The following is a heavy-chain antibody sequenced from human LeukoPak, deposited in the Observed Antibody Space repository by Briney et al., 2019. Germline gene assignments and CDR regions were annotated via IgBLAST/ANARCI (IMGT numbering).Heavy chain of an antibody. CDR2: IRYDGSNK. V-gene: IGHV3-30*02. CDR3: ANADLPYVDTAMVDY. Sequence: GGSLRLSCAASGFTFSSYGMHWVRQAPGKGLEWVAFIRYDGSNKYYADSVKGRFTISRDNSKNTLYLQMNSLRAEGTAVYYCANADLPYVDTAMVDYWGQGTLVTVSS. J-gene: IGHJ4*02. D-gene: IGHD5-18*01. CDR1: GFTFSSYG.